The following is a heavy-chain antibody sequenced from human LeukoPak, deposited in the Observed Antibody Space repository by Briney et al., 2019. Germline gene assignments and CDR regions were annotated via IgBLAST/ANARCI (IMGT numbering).Heavy chain of an antibody. D-gene: IGHD3-3*01. V-gene: IGHV3-53*01. CDR3: ARAPLWSGYFFFDY. Sequence: GGSLRLSCAASGFTVSSNYMSWVRQAPGKGLEWVSVIYSGGSTYYADSVKGRFTISRDNSKNTLYLQMNSLRAEDTAVYYCARAPLWSGYFFFDYWGQGTLVTGSS. J-gene: IGHJ4*02. CDR2: IYSGGST. CDR1: GFTVSSNY.